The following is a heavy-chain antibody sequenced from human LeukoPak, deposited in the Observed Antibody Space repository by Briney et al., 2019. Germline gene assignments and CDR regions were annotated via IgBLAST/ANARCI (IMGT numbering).Heavy chain of an antibody. CDR3: ARVRRGHGDYVRNYYYYMDV. CDR2: IKQDGSEK. J-gene: IGHJ6*03. D-gene: IGHD4-17*01. Sequence: GGSLRLSCAASGFTFSSYWMSWVRQAPGKGLEWVANIKQDGSEKYYVDSVKGRFTISRDNAKNSLYLQMNSLRAEDTAVYYCARVRRGHGDYVRNYYYYMDVWGKGTTVTISS. CDR1: GFTFSSYW. V-gene: IGHV3-7*01.